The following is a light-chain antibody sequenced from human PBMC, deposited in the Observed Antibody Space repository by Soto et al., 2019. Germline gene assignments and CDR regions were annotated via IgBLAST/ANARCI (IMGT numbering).Light chain of an antibody. CDR3: QQYNNWPRT. V-gene: IGKV3-15*01. J-gene: IGKJ1*01. CDR2: DVS. Sequence: EIVMTQSPATLSVSPGERVTLSCRASQSVSSNLAWFQQIPDQAPRLLIYDVSIRATGIPARFSGSGSGTEFPLTISSLQSEDFAVYYCQQYNNWPRTFGQGTKVEIK. CDR1: QSVSSN.